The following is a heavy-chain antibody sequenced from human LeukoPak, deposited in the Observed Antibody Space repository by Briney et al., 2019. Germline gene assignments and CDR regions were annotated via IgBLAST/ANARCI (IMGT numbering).Heavy chain of an antibody. CDR3: ARENVREGFDY. CDR2: INHSGST. CDR1: GGSFSGYY. D-gene: IGHD1-26*01. V-gene: IGHV4-34*01. J-gene: IGHJ4*02. Sequence: PSETLSLTCAVYGGSFSGYYWSWIRQPPGKGLEWIGEINHSGSTNYNPSLKSRVTISVDTSKNQFSLKLSSVTAADTAVYYCARENVREGFDYWGQGTLVTVSS.